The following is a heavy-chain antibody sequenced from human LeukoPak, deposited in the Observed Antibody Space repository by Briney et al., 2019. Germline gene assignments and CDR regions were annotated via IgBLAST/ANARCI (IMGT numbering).Heavy chain of an antibody. J-gene: IGHJ4*02. D-gene: IGHD1-26*01. Sequence: ASVKVSCKASGYTFTDYYMHWVRQAPGQGLEWMAWINPNSGGTNYAQQFQGRVTMTRDTSISTAYMELSSLRSDDTAMYYCARSYSGFGYALHDYWGQGTLVTGSS. V-gene: IGHV1-2*02. CDR3: ARSYSGFGYALHDY. CDR2: INPNSGGT. CDR1: GYTFTDYY.